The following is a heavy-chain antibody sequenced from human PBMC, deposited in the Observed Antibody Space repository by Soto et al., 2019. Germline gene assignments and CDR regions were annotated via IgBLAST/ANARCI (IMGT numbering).Heavy chain of an antibody. V-gene: IGHV1-3*01. CDR3: ARDYCISTSCYPGYYYYGMDV. Sequence: EASVKVSCKASGYTFTSYAMHWVRQAPGQRLEWMGWINAGNGNTKYSQKFQGRVTITRDTSASTAYMELSSLRSEDTAVYYCARDYCISTSCYPGYYYYGMDVWGQGTTVTVSS. CDR2: INAGNGNT. D-gene: IGHD2-2*01. CDR1: GYTFTSYA. J-gene: IGHJ6*02.